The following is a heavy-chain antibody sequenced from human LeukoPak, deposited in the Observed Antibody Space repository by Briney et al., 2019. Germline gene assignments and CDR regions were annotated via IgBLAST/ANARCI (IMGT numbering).Heavy chain of an antibody. CDR2: IIPILGIA. CDR1: GGTFSSYA. D-gene: IGHD3-10*01. Sequence: GASVKVSCKASGGTFSSYAISWVRQAPGQGLEWMGRIIPILGIANYAQKFQGRVTITADKSTSTAYMELSSLRSEDTAVYYCARASTYGSGSSNWFDPWGQGTLVTVSS. CDR3: ARASTYGSGSSNWFDP. J-gene: IGHJ5*02. V-gene: IGHV1-69*04.